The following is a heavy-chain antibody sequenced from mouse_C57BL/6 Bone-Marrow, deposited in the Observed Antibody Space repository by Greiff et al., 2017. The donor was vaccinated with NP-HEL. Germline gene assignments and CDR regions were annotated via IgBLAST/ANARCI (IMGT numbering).Heavy chain of an antibody. CDR2: ISYDGSN. CDR1: GYSITSGYY. Sequence: ESGPGLVKPSQSLSLTCSVTGYSITSGYYWNWIRQFPGNTLEWMGYISYDGSNNYNPSLKNRISITRDTYKNQFFLTLNSVTTEDTATDYCARELAGLYAMDCWGQGTSVTVAS. J-gene: IGHJ4*01. V-gene: IGHV3-6*01. CDR3: ARELAGLYAMDC.